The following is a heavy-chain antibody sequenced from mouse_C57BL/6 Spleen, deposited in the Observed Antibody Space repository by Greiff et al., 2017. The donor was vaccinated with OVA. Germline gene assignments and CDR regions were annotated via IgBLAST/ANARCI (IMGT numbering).Heavy chain of an antibody. J-gene: IGHJ2*01. Sequence: EVQRVESGPGMVKPSQSLSLTCTVTGYSITSGYDWHWIRHFPGNKLEWMGYISYSGSTNYNPSLKSRISITHDTSKNHFFLKLNSVTTEDTATYYCARETSTFYFDYWGQGTTLTVSS. CDR1: GYSITSGYD. D-gene: IGHD5-5*01. V-gene: IGHV3-1*01. CDR3: ARETSTFYFDY. CDR2: ISYSGST.